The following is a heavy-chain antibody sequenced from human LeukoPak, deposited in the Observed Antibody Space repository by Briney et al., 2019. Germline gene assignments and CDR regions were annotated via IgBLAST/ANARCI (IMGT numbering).Heavy chain of an antibody. CDR3: ATLRDGYEFDY. CDR2: IYNGGST. Sequence: SETLSLTCTVSGVSISSNYWSWIRQPPGKGLEWIGYIYNGGSTNYNPSLKSRVTTSVDTSKNQFSLKLTSVTAADTAVYYCATLRDGYEFDYWGQGTLVTVSS. V-gene: IGHV4-59*01. CDR1: GVSISSNY. D-gene: IGHD5-24*01. J-gene: IGHJ4*02.